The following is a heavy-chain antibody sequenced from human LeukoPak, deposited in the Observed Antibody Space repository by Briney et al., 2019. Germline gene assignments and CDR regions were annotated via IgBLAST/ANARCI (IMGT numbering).Heavy chain of an antibody. D-gene: IGHD6-19*01. Sequence: GGSLRLSCAASGFTFSGHGMRWIRQAPGKGLEWVAVIWHDGSNQLYADSVKGRFSISRDDSTSTLYLQMNSLRAEDTAVYYCAREDSSGWFSAYWGQGTLVTVSS. V-gene: IGHV3-33*01. CDR3: AREDSSGWFSAY. CDR2: IWHDGSNQ. CDR1: GFTFSGHG. J-gene: IGHJ4*02.